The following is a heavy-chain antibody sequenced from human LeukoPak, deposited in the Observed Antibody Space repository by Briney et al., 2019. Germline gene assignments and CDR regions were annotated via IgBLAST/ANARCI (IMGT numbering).Heavy chain of an antibody. CDR1: GFTFGSYD. D-gene: IGHD3/OR15-3a*01. CDR2: IWYDGSNK. CDR3: ARHKDWTFDY. Sequence: GGSLRLSCAASGFTFGSYDMHWVRQAPGKGLEWVAVIWYDGSNKYYADSVKGRFTISRDISKNTLYLQMNSLRAEDTAVYYCARHKDWTFDYWGQGTLVTVSA. V-gene: IGHV3-33*01. J-gene: IGHJ4*02.